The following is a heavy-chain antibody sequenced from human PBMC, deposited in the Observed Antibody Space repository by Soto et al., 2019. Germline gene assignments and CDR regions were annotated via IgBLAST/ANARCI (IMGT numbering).Heavy chain of an antibody. CDR1: GFTFSSFA. CDR2: ISGSGTPT. V-gene: IGHV3-23*01. Sequence: GGSLRLSCAASGFTFSSFAMSWVRQAPGKGLECLSLISGSGTPTLYAESVKGRFSVSRDNSKNTLFLEMNNLKAEDTAVYYCTWRIFDKWGPGTQVTVSS. D-gene: IGHD5-12*01. J-gene: IGHJ4*02. CDR3: TWRIFDK.